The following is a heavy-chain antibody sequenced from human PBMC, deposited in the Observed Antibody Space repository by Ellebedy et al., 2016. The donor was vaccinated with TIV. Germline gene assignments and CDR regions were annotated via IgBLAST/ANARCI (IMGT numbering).Heavy chain of an antibody. D-gene: IGHD1-26*01. CDR1: GGSISSGGYH. Sequence: SETLSLTXTVPGGSISSGGYHWGWIRQPPGKGLEWIGNIFYTGSSTNYNPSLKSRVYMSIDRSKNQFSLRLSSVTASDTAVFYCARHSDEWELSVWGQGTLVTVSP. CDR2: IFYTGSST. J-gene: IGHJ4*02. CDR3: ARHSDEWELSV. V-gene: IGHV4-39*01.